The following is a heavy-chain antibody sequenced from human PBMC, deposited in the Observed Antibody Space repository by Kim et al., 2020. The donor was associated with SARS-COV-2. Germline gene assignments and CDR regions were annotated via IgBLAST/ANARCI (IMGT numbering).Heavy chain of an antibody. J-gene: IGHJ5*02. CDR1: GGSISSYY. Sequence: SETLSLTCTVSGGSISSYYWSWIRQPPGKGLEWIGYIYYSGSTNYNPSLKSRVTISVDTSKNQFFLKLSSVTAADTAVYYCARHMGAGTYYDYVWGSFSTSNNWFDPWGQGTLVTVSS. CDR3: ARHMGAGTYYDYVWGSFSTSNNWFDP. D-gene: IGHD3-16*01. CDR2: IYYSGST. V-gene: IGHV4-59*08.